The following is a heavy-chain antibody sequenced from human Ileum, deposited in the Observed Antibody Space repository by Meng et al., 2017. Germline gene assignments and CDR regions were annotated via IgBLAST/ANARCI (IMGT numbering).Heavy chain of an antibody. CDR2: IYHSGSA. CDR3: ARMIGSGPFDQ. D-gene: IGHD6-19*01. V-gene: IGHV4-59*08. J-gene: IGHJ4*02. Sequence: SETLSLTCTVSGDSVNTHYYWSWIRQSPEKGLELIGYIYHSGSANYNPSLKSRVSISVDTSRTQFSMKLNSLTAADTAVYYCARMIGSGPFDQWGQGSLVTVSS. CDR1: GDSVNTHYY.